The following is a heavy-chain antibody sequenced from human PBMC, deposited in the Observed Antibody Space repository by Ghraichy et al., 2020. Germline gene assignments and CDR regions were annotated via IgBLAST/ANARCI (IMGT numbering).Heavy chain of an antibody. V-gene: IGHV4-38-2*02. D-gene: IGHD6-13*01. CDR2: IYHSGST. CDR3: ARVDGIAAAGL. Sequence: SETLSLTCTVSGYSITSGYYWGWIRQPRGKGLEWIGNIYHSGSTYYNPSLKSRVTISVDTSKNQFSLKLSSVTAADTAVYYCARVDGIAAAGLWGQGTLVTVSS. J-gene: IGHJ4*02. CDR1: GYSITSGYY.